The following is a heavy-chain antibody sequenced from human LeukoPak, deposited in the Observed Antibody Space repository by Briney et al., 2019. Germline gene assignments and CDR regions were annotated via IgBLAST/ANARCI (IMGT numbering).Heavy chain of an antibody. D-gene: IGHD3-10*01. CDR3: VKGSVTYTGGYFDY. CDR1: GFTFSAYT. J-gene: IGHJ4*02. CDR2: ISYDGTDK. V-gene: IGHV3-30*03. Sequence: GGSLRLSCAASGFTFSAYTMHWVRQTPGKGLEWVAVISYDGTDKYYAGSVRGRFTISRDNAKDTLSLQMNSLRAEGTAVYYCVKGSVTYTGGYFDYWGQGTLVTVSS.